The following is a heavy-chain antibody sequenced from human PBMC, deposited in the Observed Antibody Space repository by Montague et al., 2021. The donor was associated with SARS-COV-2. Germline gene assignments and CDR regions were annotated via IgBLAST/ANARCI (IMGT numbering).Heavy chain of an antibody. CDR3: ARQARGVGFDI. D-gene: IGHD3-10*01. CDR1: GASINGYY. Sequence: SETLSLTCTVSGASINGYYWTWIRQPAGKGLEWIGRVFSSGITNYNPSLKSRLTMSIDMSKNQFSLKMSSVTAADPAMYYCARQARGVGFDIWGQGTRVTVSS. J-gene: IGHJ3*02. CDR2: VFSSGIT. V-gene: IGHV4-4*07.